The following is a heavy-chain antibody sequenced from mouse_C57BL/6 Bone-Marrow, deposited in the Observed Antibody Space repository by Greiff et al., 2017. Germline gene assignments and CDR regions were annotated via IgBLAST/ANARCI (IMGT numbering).Heavy chain of an antibody. Sequence: QVQLQQPGAELVKPGASVKLSCKASGYTFTSYWMHWVKQRPGRGLEWIGRIDPTSGGTKYNEKFKSKATLTVDKPSSTAYVQLSSLTSEDSAVYYCARSGYYSTPWFAYWGQGTLVTVSA. CDR3: ARSGYYSTPWFAY. D-gene: IGHD2-5*01. J-gene: IGHJ3*01. CDR1: GYTFTSYW. V-gene: IGHV1-72*01. CDR2: IDPTSGGT.